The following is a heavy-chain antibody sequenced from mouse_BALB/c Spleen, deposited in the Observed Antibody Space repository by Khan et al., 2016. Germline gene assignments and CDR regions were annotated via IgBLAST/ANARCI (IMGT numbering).Heavy chain of an antibody. Sequence: EVKLLESGGGLVQPGGSLKLSCAATGFDFSRYWMSWVLQAPGKGIEWIGEINPYSSPINYTPSLKDQFIITRDNSKNTLYLQMSKVRSEDTAFYYCARHGYYAMDYWGQGTSVTVSS. CDR3: ARHGYYAMDY. CDR1: GFDFSRYW. J-gene: IGHJ4*01. CDR2: INPYSSPI. V-gene: IGHV4-1*02.